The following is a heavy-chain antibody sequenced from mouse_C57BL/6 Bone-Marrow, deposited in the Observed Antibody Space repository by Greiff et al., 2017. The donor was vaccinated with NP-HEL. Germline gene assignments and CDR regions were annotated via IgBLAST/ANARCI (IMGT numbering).Heavy chain of an antibody. CDR2: ISSGGDYI. D-gene: IGHD1-1*01. Sequence: EVQGVESGEGLVKPGGSLKLSCAASGFTFSSYAMSWVRQTPEKRLEWVAYISSGGDYIYYADTVQGRFTISRDNARNTLYLQMSSLKSEDTAMYYCTREDYGPLHWYFDVWGTGTTVTVSS. V-gene: IGHV5-9-1*02. CDR3: TREDYGPLHWYFDV. CDR1: GFTFSSYA. J-gene: IGHJ1*03.